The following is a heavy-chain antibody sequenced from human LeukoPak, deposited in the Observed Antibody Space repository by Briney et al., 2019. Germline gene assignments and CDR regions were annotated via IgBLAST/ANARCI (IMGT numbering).Heavy chain of an antibody. J-gene: IGHJ3*02. V-gene: IGHV1-2*02. CDR2: INPNSGGT. CDR1: GYTFTGYY. CDR3: ARDLGIAVAEEAFDI. D-gene: IGHD6-19*01. Sequence: ASVKVSCKASGYTFTGYYMHWVRQAPGQGLEWMGWINPNSGGTNYAQKFQGRVTMTRDTSISTAYMELSRLRSDDTAVYYCARDLGIAVAEEAFDIWGQGTMVTVSS.